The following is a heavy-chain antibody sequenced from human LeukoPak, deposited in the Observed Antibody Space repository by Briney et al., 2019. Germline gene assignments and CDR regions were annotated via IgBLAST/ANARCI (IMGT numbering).Heavy chain of an antibody. CDR3: AKEGDSSSWYED. V-gene: IGHV3-23*01. J-gene: IGHJ4*02. D-gene: IGHD6-13*01. Sequence: GGSLRLSCAASGFTFNNYAMNWVRQAPGKGLEWVSGISGFGGATNYADSVKGRVTISRDNSKNTLYLQMNSLRAEDTAVYYCAKEGDSSSWYEDWGQGTLVIFSS. CDR1: GFTFNNYA. CDR2: ISGFGGAT.